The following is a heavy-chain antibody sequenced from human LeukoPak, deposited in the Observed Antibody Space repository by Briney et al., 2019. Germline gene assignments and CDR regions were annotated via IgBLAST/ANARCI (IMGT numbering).Heavy chain of an antibody. Sequence: PGGSLRLSCAASGFTFSSYAMSWVRQAPGKGLEWMAVISYDGSNKYYADSVKGRFTISRDNSKNALYLQMNSLRPEDTAVYYCARGVGSSSWYFDYWGQGTLVTVSS. CDR2: ISYDGSNK. D-gene: IGHD6-13*01. V-gene: IGHV3-30-3*01. CDR3: ARGVGSSSWYFDY. CDR1: GFTFSSYA. J-gene: IGHJ4*02.